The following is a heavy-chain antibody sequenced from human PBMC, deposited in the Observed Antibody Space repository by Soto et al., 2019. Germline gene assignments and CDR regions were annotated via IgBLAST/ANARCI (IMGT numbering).Heavy chain of an antibody. CDR2: INAGNGNT. CDR1: GYTFTSYA. Sequence: QVQLVQSGAEVKKPGASVKVSCKASGYTFTSYAMHWVRQAPGQRLEWMGWINAGNGNTKYSQKFQGRVTITMDTSASTAYMELSSLRSEDTAVYYCARSIVVVTALDYWGQGTLVTVSS. J-gene: IGHJ4*02. D-gene: IGHD2-21*02. V-gene: IGHV1-3*01. CDR3: ARSIVVVTALDY.